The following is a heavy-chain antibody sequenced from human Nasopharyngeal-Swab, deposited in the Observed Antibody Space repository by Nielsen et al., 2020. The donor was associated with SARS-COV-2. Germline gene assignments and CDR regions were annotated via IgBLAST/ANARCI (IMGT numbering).Heavy chain of an antibody. CDR3: ASWDGFSLYYGMDV. J-gene: IGHJ6*02. D-gene: IGHD3-3*01. Sequence: ASVKVSCKASGYTFTGYYMHWVRQAPGQGLEWMGRINPNSGGTNYAQKFQGRVTMTRDTSISTAYMELSRLRSEDTAVYYCASWDGFSLYYGMDVWGQGTTVTVSS. CDR1: GYTFTGYY. CDR2: INPNSGGT. V-gene: IGHV1-2*06.